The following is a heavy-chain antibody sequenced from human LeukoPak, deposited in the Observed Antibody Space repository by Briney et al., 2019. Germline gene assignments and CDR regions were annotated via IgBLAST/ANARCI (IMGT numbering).Heavy chain of an antibody. CDR3: ARGKVYYYDSSAYYEGDAFDI. Sequence: ASVKVSCKASGYTFTSYYMHWVRQAPGQGLECMGIINPSGASTSYAQKFQGRVTMTRDMSTSTVYMELSSLRSEDTAVYYCARGKVYYYDSSAYYEGDAFDIWGQGAMVTVSS. CDR2: INPSGAST. V-gene: IGHV1-46*01. D-gene: IGHD3-22*01. J-gene: IGHJ3*02. CDR1: GYTFTSYY.